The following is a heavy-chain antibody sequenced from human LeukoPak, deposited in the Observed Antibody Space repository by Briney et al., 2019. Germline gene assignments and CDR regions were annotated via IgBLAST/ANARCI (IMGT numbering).Heavy chain of an antibody. Sequence: ASVTVSRKSSGYTFPSYVLHLVRQAPGQGLGWMGIINPTDGSTAYAQMFHGRGTMTRYTSTNTLYMELSGLRSDDTAVYYCARTAARRFDYWGQGTLVTVSS. D-gene: IGHD6-6*01. J-gene: IGHJ4*02. CDR2: INPTDGST. V-gene: IGHV1-46*01. CDR3: ARTAARRFDY. CDR1: GYTFPSYV.